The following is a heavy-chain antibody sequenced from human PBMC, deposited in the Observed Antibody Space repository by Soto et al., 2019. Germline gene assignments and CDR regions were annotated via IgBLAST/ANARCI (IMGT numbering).Heavy chain of an antibody. Sequence: GESLKISCKGSGYSFTSYWISWVRQMPGKGLEWMGRIDPSDSYTNYSPSFQGHVTISADKSISTAYLQWSSLKASDTAMYYCARLGGYDFYYYYGMDVWGQGTTVTVSS. CDR2: IDPSDSYT. J-gene: IGHJ6*02. CDR1: GYSFTSYW. D-gene: IGHD5-12*01. CDR3: ARLGGYDFYYYYGMDV. V-gene: IGHV5-10-1*01.